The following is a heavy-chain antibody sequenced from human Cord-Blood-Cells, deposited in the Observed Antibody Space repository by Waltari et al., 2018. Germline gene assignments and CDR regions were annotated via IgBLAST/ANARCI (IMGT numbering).Heavy chain of an antibody. D-gene: IGHD7-27*01. Sequence: QVQLQQWGAGLLKPSETLSLTCAVYGGSFSGYYWSWIRQPPGKGLEWIGEINHRGSTNYSPCRKVRVAISGDTSKNQCSLKLSAVTAADTAVYYWASLSSLTGDNWFDPWGQGTLVTVSS. CDR3: ASLSSLTGDNWFDP. J-gene: IGHJ5*02. CDR1: GGSFSGYY. V-gene: IGHV4-34*01. CDR2: INHRGST.